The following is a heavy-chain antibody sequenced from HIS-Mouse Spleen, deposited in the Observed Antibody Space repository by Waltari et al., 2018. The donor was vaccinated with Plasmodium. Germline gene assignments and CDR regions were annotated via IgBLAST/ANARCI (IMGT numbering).Heavy chain of an antibody. D-gene: IGHD6-6*01. Sequence: QVQLVQSGAEVTQPGASVKVSCKASGYTFTSYYIPWVRQAPGQGFEWMGIINPSGGSTSYAQKFQGRVTMTRDTSTSTVYMELSSLRSEDTAVYYCARDCGSPGSSSSYYYGMDVWGQGTTVTVSS. J-gene: IGHJ6*02. CDR3: ARDCGSPGSSSSYYYGMDV. CDR1: GYTFTSYY. V-gene: IGHV1-46*03. CDR2: INPSGGST.